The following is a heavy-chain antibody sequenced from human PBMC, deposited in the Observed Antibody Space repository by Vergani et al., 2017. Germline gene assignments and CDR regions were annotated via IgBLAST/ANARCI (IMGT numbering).Heavy chain of an antibody. CDR3: AGSRGYSYGYNWFDP. V-gene: IGHV4-59*01. D-gene: IGHD5-18*01. J-gene: IGHJ5*02. CDR1: GGSISSYY. Sequence: VQLQESGPGLVKPSETLSLTCTVSGGSISSYYWSWIRQPPGKGLEWFGYIYYSGSTNYNPSLKSRVTISVDTSKNQFSLKLSSVTAADTAVYYCAGSRGYSYGYNWFDPWGQGTLVTVSS. CDR2: IYYSGST.